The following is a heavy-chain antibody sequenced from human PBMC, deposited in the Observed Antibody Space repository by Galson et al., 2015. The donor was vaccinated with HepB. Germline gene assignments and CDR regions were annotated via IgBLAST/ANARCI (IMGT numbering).Heavy chain of an antibody. CDR1: GDSFATSS. J-gene: IGHJ6*03. Sequence: SVKVSCKGLGDSFATSSIRWVRQAPGQGLEWMGGITPLVGAGKTRRKFQGRVTITADVSANKVYLEVAGITLEDAGVYYCAKEGSRPHHYMDIWGNGTAVIVSS. V-gene: IGHV1-69*13. D-gene: IGHD2-15*01. CDR2: ITPLVGAG. CDR3: AKEGSRPHHYMDI.